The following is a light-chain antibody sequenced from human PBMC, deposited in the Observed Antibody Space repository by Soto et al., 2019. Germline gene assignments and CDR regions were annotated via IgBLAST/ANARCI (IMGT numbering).Light chain of an antibody. V-gene: IGKV1-39*01. CDR3: QQSYSAPGT. CDR1: QRISTY. J-gene: IGKJ2*01. CDR2: AAS. Sequence: IQMTQSPSSLSASVGDRVTITCRASQRISTYLNWYQQQPGKAPKLLIYAASSLQSGVPSRFSGSGSGTHFTLTITSLQPEDFATYYCQQSYSAPGTFGQGTKLEIK.